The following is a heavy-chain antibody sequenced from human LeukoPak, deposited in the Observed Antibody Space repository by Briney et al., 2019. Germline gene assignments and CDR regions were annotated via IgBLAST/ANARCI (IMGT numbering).Heavy chain of an antibody. V-gene: IGHV1-2*02. CDR3: ARDPSSVTLYFFDY. D-gene: IGHD4-11*01. CDR2: IDANNGDT. J-gene: IGHJ4*02. Sequence: ASVKISCKASGYTFMGNYIHWLRQAPGQGREWMGWIDANNGDTKSAQKFQGRVTMSRDTSISTAYMDLSSLSPDDAAVYYCARDPSSVTLYFFDYWGQGTLVTVSS. CDR1: GYTFMGNY.